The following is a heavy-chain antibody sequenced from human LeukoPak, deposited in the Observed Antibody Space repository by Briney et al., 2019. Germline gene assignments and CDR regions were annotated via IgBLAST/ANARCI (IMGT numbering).Heavy chain of an antibody. V-gene: IGHV3-11*01. Sequence: GGSLRLSCAASGFTFSDYNMRWIRQAPGKGLEWVSSISRSGSTKYYADSVKGRFTISRDNAKNSLFLQMNSLRAEDTAVYYCATRMMATIEVWGQGTLVTVSS. J-gene: IGHJ4*02. CDR2: ISRSGSTK. CDR1: GFTFSDYN. D-gene: IGHD5-24*01. CDR3: ATRMMATIEV.